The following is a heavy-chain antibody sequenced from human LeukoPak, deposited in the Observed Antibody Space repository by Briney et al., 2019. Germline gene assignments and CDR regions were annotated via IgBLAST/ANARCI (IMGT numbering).Heavy chain of an antibody. Sequence: ASVKVSCKASGYTFTSYAISWVRQAPGEGLEWMGWISAYNGDTDYAQKLQGRVTMTTDTSTNTAYMELRSLGSDDTAVFYCARQQCRGGSCYWGYYFDYWGQGTLVTVSS. D-gene: IGHD2-15*01. CDR3: ARQQCRGGSCYWGYYFDY. CDR2: ISAYNGDT. CDR1: GYTFTSYA. J-gene: IGHJ4*02. V-gene: IGHV1-18*01.